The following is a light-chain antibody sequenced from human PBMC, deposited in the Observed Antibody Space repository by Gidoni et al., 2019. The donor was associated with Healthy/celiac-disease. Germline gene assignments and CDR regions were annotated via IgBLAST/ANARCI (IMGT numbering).Light chain of an antibody. CDR3: QQRSNWQGT. V-gene: IGKV3-11*01. CDR1: QSVSSY. Sequence: EIVLTQSPATLSLSPGERATLSCRASQSVSSYLAWYQQKPGQAPRLLIYDASNRATDIPARFSGSGSGTDFTRTISSLEPEDFAVYYCQQRSNWQGTFGQGTKVEIK. CDR2: DAS. J-gene: IGKJ1*01.